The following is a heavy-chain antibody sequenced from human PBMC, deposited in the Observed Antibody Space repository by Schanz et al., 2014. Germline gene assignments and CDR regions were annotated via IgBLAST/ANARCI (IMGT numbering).Heavy chain of an antibody. Sequence: EVHLSESGGGFVQPGGSLRLSCAASGFSFSDFGMSWVRQAPGKGLEWVAGISGSGVSTYYADSVKDRFTISRDNSKRTLYVEVSSLRVEDTAIYYCAKQMGFRRSGSDYWGQGTLVIVSS. D-gene: IGHD1-26*01. J-gene: IGHJ4*02. CDR1: GFSFSDFG. CDR2: ISGSGVST. V-gene: IGHV3-23*01. CDR3: AKQMGFRRSGSDY.